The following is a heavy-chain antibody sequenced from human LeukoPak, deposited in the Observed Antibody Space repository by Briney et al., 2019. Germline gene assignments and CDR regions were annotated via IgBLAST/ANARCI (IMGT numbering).Heavy chain of an antibody. V-gene: IGHV1-3*01. J-gene: IGHJ3*02. Sequence: ASVKVSCKASGYTFTSYAMHWVRQAPGQRLEWMGWINAGNGNTKYSQKFQGRVTITRDTSASTAYMELSSLRSEDTAVYYCVRMIDDILTGDAFDIWGQGTMVTVSS. CDR3: VRMIDDILTGDAFDI. CDR2: INAGNGNT. D-gene: IGHD3-9*01. CDR1: GYTFTSYA.